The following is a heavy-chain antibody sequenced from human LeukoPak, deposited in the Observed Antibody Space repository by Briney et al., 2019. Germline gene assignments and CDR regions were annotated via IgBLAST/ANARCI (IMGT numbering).Heavy chain of an antibody. Sequence: SETLSLTCTVSGGSISSGDYYWSWIRQPPGKGLEWIGYIYYSGSTYDSPSLKRRSTISVDTSKNQFSLKLSSVTAADTAVYYCARLPAMATPFSFPFDIWGQGTMVTVSS. CDR1: GGSISSGDYY. CDR2: IYYSGST. V-gene: IGHV4-30-4*08. D-gene: IGHD5-24*01. CDR3: ARLPAMATPFSFPFDI. J-gene: IGHJ3*02.